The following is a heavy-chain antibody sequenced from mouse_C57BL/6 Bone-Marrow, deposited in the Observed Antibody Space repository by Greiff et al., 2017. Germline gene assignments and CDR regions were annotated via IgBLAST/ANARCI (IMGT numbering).Heavy chain of an antibody. CDR3: ARRPY. Sequence: EVQVVESGAGLVKPGGSLKLSCAASGFTFRDYGMHWVRQAPEKGLEWVAYISSGSSTINYADTVKGRFTISRDKAKNTLFLQMTSLRSEDTAMCYCARRPYWGQGTLVTVSA. CDR2: ISSGSSTI. J-gene: IGHJ3*01. CDR1: GFTFRDYG. V-gene: IGHV5-17*01.